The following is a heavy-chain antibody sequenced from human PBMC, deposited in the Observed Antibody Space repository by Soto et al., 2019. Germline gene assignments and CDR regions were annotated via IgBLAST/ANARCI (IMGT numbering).Heavy chain of an antibody. CDR1: GFTFSSYA. CDR2: ISYDGSNK. D-gene: IGHD3-10*01. CDR3: ARGAYDYGSGSYAFDI. J-gene: IGHJ3*02. Sequence: GGSLRLSCAASGFTFSSYAMHWVRQAPGKGLEWVAVISYDGSNKYYADSVKGRFTISRDNSKNTLYLQMNSLRAEDTAVYYCARGAYDYGSGSYAFDIWGQGTMVTVSS. V-gene: IGHV3-30-3*01.